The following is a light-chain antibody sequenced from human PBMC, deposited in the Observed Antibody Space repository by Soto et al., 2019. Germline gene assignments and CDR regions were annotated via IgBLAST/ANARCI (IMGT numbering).Light chain of an antibody. CDR2: GAS. Sequence: EIVLTQSPGTLSLSPGERATLSCRASQSVSSSYLAWYQQKPGQAPRLLIYGASSRATGIPDRFSGSGSGTYFTLTISRLELEDFAVYYCQQYGRTFGQGTKVEIK. J-gene: IGKJ1*01. V-gene: IGKV3-20*01. CDR1: QSVSSSY. CDR3: QQYGRT.